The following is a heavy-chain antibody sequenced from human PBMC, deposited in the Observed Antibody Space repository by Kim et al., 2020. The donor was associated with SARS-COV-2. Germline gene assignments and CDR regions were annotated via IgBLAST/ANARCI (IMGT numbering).Heavy chain of an antibody. D-gene: IGHD5-18*01. V-gene: IGHV4-39*07. CDR2: IYYSGST. J-gene: IGHJ5*02. CDR3: ARFQLWPPSRWFDP. CDR1: GGSISSSSYY. Sequence: SETLSLTCTVSGGSISSSSYYWGWIRQPPGKGLEWIGSIYYSGSTYYNPSLKSRVTISVDTSKNQFSLKLSSVTAADTAVYYCARFQLWPPSRWFDPWGQGTLVTVSS.